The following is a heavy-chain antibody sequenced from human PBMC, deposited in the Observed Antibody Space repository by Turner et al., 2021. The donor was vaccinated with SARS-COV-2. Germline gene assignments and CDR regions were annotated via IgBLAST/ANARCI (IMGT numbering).Heavy chain of an antibody. J-gene: IGHJ3*02. Sequence: EVQLVESGVGLVQPGGSLRPSCAASGLTFSSYDMHWVRQATGKGLEWVSAMGTAGDTYYPGSVKGRFTISRENAKNSLYLQMNSLRAGDTAVYYCARATDYYDSSGYYHTGAFDIWGQGTMVTVSS. CDR2: MGTAGDT. CDR1: GLTFSSYD. CDR3: ARATDYYDSSGYYHTGAFDI. V-gene: IGHV3-13*04. D-gene: IGHD3-22*01.